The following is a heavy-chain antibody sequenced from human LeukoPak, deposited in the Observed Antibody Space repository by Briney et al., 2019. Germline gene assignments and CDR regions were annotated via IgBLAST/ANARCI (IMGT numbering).Heavy chain of an antibody. D-gene: IGHD6-19*01. V-gene: IGHV3-30*02. CDR1: GFTFSRYG. Sequence: PGGSLRLSCAASGFTFSRYGMHWVRQAPGKGLEWVAFIRYDGSDKSYADSVKGRFTISRDNSKNTLYLQMNSLRAEDTAMFYCAKIGAVAGHFDYCGQGTLVTVSS. CDR2: IRYDGSDK. J-gene: IGHJ4*02. CDR3: AKIGAVAGHFDY.